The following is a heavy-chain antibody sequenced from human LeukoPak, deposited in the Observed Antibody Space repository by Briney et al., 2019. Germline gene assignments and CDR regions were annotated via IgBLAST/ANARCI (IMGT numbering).Heavy chain of an antibody. J-gene: IGHJ6*02. CDR1: GFTFSSYT. D-gene: IGHD5-24*01. Sequence: GGSLRLPCAASGFTFSSYTMNWVRQAPGKGLEWVSSISSSSSYIYYADSLKGRFTISRDNAKNSLYLQMNSLRAEDTAVYYCAKVDGPYHYYGMDVWGQGTTVTVSS. V-gene: IGHV3-21*01. CDR3: AKVDGPYHYYGMDV. CDR2: ISSSSSYI.